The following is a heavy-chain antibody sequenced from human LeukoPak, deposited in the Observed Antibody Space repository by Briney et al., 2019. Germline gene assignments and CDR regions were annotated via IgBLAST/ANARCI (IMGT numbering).Heavy chain of an antibody. CDR1: GFIATSTY. CDR2: VHNDGST. V-gene: IGHV3-53*01. Sequence: GGSLRLSCAVSGFIATSTYMTWVRQAPGKGLEWVSVVHNDGSTYHAASVKGRFTISRDNSKNALYLQMNSLRVEDTAAYYCASLARDYWGQGTLVTVSS. D-gene: IGHD3-3*02. CDR3: ASLARDY. J-gene: IGHJ4*02.